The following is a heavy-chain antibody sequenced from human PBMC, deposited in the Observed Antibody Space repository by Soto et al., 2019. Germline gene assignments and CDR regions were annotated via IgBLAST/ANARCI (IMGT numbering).Heavy chain of an antibody. V-gene: IGHV4-59*01. CDR1: GGSISSYY. Sequence: SETLSLTCTVSGGSISSYYWSWIRQPPGKGLEWIGYIYYSGSTNYNPSLKSRVTISVDTSKNQFSLKLSSVTAADTAVYYCARGGSDDPMDVWGKGTTVTVSS. J-gene: IGHJ6*03. CDR2: IYYSGST. CDR3: ARGGSDDPMDV. D-gene: IGHD2-21*02.